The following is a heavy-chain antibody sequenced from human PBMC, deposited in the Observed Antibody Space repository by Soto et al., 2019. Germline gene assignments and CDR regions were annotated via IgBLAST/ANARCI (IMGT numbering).Heavy chain of an antibody. V-gene: IGHV3-48*02. D-gene: IGHD2-2*01. CDR2: ISSSSSTI. CDR1: GFTFSSYS. Sequence: EVQLVESGGGLVQPGGSLRLSCAASGFTFSSYSMNWVRQAPGKGLEWVSYISSSSSTIYYADSVKGRFTISRDNAKNSLYLQKNSLRDEDTAEYYCARDLNLRFVVVPAATDLDYWGQGTLVTVSS. J-gene: IGHJ4*02. CDR3: ARDLNLRFVVVPAATDLDY.